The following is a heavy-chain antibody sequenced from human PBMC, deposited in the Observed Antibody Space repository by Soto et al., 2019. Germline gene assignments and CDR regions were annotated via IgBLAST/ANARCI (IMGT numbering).Heavy chain of an antibody. D-gene: IGHD2-2*01. Sequence: QVHLVQAGAEVKKPGSSVKVSCRASGGTFNRYSISWVRQAPGQGLEWMGRIIPMFGITNYAQKFQGRVMITADKSANTAYMEVSGLRSEDTAMYYCATFYEGDCTTTTCYGDFDYWGQGNLVTVSS. J-gene: IGHJ4*02. CDR3: ATFYEGDCTTTTCYGDFDY. CDR2: IIPMFGIT. V-gene: IGHV1-69*02. CDR1: GGTFNRYS.